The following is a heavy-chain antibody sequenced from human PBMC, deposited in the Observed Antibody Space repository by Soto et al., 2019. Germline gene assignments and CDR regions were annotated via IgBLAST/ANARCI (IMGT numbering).Heavy chain of an antibody. CDR3: ARHPKYYTGYRYFDY. D-gene: IGHD2-8*02. V-gene: IGHV5-51*01. J-gene: IGHJ4*02. CDR1: GYKFADYW. CDR2: IYPGDSDT. Sequence: GESLKISCKSSGYKFADYWIGWVRQMPGKGLEWIGIIYPGDSDTRYNPSLEGQVTISVDKSITTAYLQWSSLKASDTAMYYCARHPKYYTGYRYFDYWGQGTRVTVSS.